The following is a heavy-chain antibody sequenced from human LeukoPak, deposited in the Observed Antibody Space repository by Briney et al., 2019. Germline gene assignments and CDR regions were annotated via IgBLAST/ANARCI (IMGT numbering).Heavy chain of an antibody. CDR3: ARDERYDSSGYPFDY. Sequence: ASVKVSCKASGYTFTGYFIHWVRQAPGQGLEWMGWINPNSGGTNYTQKFQGRVTMTRDTSISTAYMELSRLRSDDTAVYYCARDERYDSSGYPFDYWGQGTLVTVSS. CDR2: INPNSGGT. J-gene: IGHJ4*02. D-gene: IGHD3-22*01. V-gene: IGHV1-2*02. CDR1: GYTFTGYF.